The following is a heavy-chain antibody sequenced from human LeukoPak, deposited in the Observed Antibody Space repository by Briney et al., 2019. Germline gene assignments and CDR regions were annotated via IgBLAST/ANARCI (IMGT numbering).Heavy chain of an antibody. CDR3: AVGGGTSWEYYFDY. CDR2: INPNSGGT. CDR1: GYTFTGYY. J-gene: IGHJ4*02. V-gene: IGHV1-2*02. D-gene: IGHD2-2*01. Sequence: ASVTVSCKASGYTFTGYYMHWVRQAPGQGLEWMGWINPNSGGTNYAQKFQGRVTMTRDTSISTAYMELSRLRSDDTAVYYCAVGGGTSWEYYFDYWGQGTLVTVSS.